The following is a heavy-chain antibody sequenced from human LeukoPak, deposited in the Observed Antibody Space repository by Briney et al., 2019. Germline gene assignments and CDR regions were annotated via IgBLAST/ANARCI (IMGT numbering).Heavy chain of an antibody. D-gene: IGHD4-23*01. J-gene: IGHJ4*02. CDR3: ARTKSRYGGNSNFDY. CDR1: GGSISSYY. CDR2: IYYSGST. V-gene: IGHV4-59*01. Sequence: KPSETLSLTCTVSGGSISSYYWSWIRQPPGKGLEWIGYIYYSGSTNYNPSLKSRVTISVDTSKNQFSLKLSSVTAAGTAVYYCARTKSRYGGNSNFDYWGQGTLVTVSS.